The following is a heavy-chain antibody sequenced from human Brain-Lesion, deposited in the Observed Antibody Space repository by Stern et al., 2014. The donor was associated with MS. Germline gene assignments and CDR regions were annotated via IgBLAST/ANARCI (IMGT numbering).Heavy chain of an antibody. D-gene: IGHD5-18*01. J-gene: IGHJ5*02. V-gene: IGHV1-69*06. Sequence: QVQLVESGPEVKKPGSSGQVSCKASGGTFGTYPITWLRQAPGQGLEWLGRIIPIFGSPNYAQKVQGRVTITADRSTTTVYMKLSSLKSDDAAVYYCAKDGPALVTNWFDPWGRGTLVTVSS. CDR3: AKDGPALVTNWFDP. CDR2: IIPIFGSP. CDR1: GGTFGTYP.